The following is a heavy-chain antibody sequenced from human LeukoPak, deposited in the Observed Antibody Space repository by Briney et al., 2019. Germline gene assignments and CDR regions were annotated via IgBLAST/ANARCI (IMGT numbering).Heavy chain of an antibody. CDR3: ARVYGNYGGWFDP. D-gene: IGHD4-23*01. Sequence: SETLSLTCTVSGGSISSYYWSWIRQPPGKGLEWIGNSYYSGSTNYNPSLKSPVTIPVDRSRNQFSLKLTSVTAADTAVYYCARVYGNYGGWFDPWGQGTLVTVSS. V-gene: IGHV4-59*01. CDR2: SYYSGST. J-gene: IGHJ5*02. CDR1: GGSISSYY.